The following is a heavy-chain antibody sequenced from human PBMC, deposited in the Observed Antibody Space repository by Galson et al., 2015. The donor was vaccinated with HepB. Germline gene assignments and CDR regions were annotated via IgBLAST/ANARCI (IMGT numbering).Heavy chain of an antibody. J-gene: IGHJ6*02. CDR2: IYYSGST. CDR1: GGSISSSSYY. V-gene: IGHV4-39*07. CDR3: ARDRSEAAAGGYYYGMDV. Sequence: SETLSLTCTVSGGSISSSSYYWGWIRQPPGKGLEWIGSIYYSGSTYYNPSLKSRVTISVDTSKNQFSLKLSSVTAADTAVYYCARDRSEAAAGGYYYGMDVWGQGTTVTVSS. D-gene: IGHD6-13*01.